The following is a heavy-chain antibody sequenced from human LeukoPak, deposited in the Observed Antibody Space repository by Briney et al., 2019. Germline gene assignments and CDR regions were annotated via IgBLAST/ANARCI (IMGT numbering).Heavy chain of an antibody. J-gene: IGHJ4*02. V-gene: IGHV3-23*01. CDR3: AKDGTGCGGDCYSDY. D-gene: IGHD2-21*02. Sequence: GGSLRLSCAASGFTFSAYGMGWFRQAPGKGLEWVSAITYSSGNTYYADSVKGRFTISRDNSKNTLYLQMNSLRAEDPALYYCAKDGTGCGGDCYSDYWGQGTLVTVSS. CDR2: ITYSSGNT. CDR1: GFTFSAYG.